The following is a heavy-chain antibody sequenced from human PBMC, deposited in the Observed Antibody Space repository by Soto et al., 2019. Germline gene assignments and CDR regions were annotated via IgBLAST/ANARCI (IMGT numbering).Heavy chain of an antibody. CDR2: IYSGGST. CDR1: GFTVSSNY. V-gene: IGHV3-66*01. D-gene: IGHD4-17*01. Sequence: EVQLVESGGGLVQPGGSLRLSCAASGFTVSSNYMSWVRQAPGKGLEWVSVIYSGGSTYYADSVRGRFTISRDNSKNTLYLQMNSLRAEDTAVYYCARDFSGDPTRNWFDPWGQGTLVTVSS. CDR3: ARDFSGDPTRNWFDP. J-gene: IGHJ5*02.